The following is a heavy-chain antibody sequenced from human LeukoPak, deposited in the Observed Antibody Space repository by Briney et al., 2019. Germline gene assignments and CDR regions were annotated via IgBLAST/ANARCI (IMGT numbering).Heavy chain of an antibody. Sequence: SQTLSLTCTVSGDSISSGNYYWTWIRQLAGKGLEWIGRIYTSGSTNYNPSLKSRVTISVDTSKNQFSLKLSSVTAADMAVYYCATLGYSYGTDYWGQGTLVTVSS. V-gene: IGHV4-61*02. D-gene: IGHD5-18*01. CDR3: ATLGYSYGTDY. CDR2: IYTSGST. CDR1: GDSISSGNYY. J-gene: IGHJ4*02.